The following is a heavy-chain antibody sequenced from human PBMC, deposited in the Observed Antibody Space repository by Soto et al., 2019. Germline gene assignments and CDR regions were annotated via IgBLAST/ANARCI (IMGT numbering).Heavy chain of an antibody. CDR3: ARDEGYYYGSGSSQGYFQY. V-gene: IGHV4-4*07. J-gene: IGHJ1*01. CDR2: IYSSGST. D-gene: IGHD3-10*01. CDR1: GGSIRSYY. Sequence: SETLSLTCIVSGGSIRSYYWTWIRQPAGKGLEWIGRIYSSGSTYYNPSLKSRVIMSVDTSKNQFSLKLSSVTAADTAVYYCARDEGYYYGSGSSQGYFQYWGQGTQVTVS.